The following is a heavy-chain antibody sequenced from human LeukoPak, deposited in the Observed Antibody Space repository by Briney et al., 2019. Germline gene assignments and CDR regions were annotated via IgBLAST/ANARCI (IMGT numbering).Heavy chain of an antibody. CDR2: IYHSGRT. CDR3: ARDRSWERRPDAFDI. J-gene: IGHJ3*02. Sequence: SETLSLTCTVSGYSISSGYYRGWIRQPPGKGLEWVGRIYHSGRTYYNPPLKSRGTISVDTSQNQFSLKLCSVTAADTAVYYCARDRSWERRPDAFDIWGQGTMVTVSS. CDR1: GYSISSGYY. V-gene: IGHV4-38-2*02. D-gene: IGHD1-26*01.